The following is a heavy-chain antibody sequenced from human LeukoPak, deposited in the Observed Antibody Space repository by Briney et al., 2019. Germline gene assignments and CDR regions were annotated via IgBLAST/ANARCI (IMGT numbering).Heavy chain of an antibody. V-gene: IGHV3-23*01. Sequence: PGGSLRLSCAASGFTFSSYGMSWVRQAPGKGLEWVSDISGSGGSTYYADSVKGRFTISRDNSKNTLYLQMNSLRAEDTAVYYCAKDRGYCSGGSCYGVPFDPWGQGTLVTVSS. CDR1: GFTFSSYG. CDR2: ISGSGGST. D-gene: IGHD2-15*01. J-gene: IGHJ5*02. CDR3: AKDRGYCSGGSCYGVPFDP.